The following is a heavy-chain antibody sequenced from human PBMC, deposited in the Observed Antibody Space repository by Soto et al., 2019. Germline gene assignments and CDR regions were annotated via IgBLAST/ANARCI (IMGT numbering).Heavy chain of an antibody. CDR2: SHDSDTY. Sequence: PSETLSLTCIVSDGSLSGCYWSWIQLAPGNGLEWSGYSHDSDTYNVQLALKRRITISLYTSKNQLALRLSSVTAADPSVYYCARGTSNWSWKVEYWSQGTLVTVSS. J-gene: IGHJ4*02. V-gene: IGHV4-59*01. D-gene: IGHD1-1*01. CDR3: ARGTSNWSWKVEY. CDR1: DGSLSGCY.